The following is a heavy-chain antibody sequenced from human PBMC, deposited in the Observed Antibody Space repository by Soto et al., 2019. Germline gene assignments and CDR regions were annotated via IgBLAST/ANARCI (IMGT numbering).Heavy chain of an antibody. CDR1: GGTFSSYA. V-gene: IGHV1-69*13. CDR3: ARDKEGYSGYDLRYYYYYGMDV. Sequence: GASVKVSCKASGGTFSSYAISWVRQAPGQGLEWMGGIIPIFGTANYAQKFQGRVTITADESTRTAYMELSSLRSEDTAVYYCARDKEGYSGYDLRYYYYYGMDVWGQGTTVTVSS. D-gene: IGHD5-12*01. CDR2: IIPIFGTA. J-gene: IGHJ6*01.